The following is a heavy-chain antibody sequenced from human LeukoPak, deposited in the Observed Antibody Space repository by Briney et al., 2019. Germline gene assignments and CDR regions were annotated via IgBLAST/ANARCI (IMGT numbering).Heavy chain of an antibody. Sequence: GGSLRLSCAASGFTFSKHAMTWVRQAPGKGLEWVSAISGSGGSTYYADSVKGQFTISRDNAKNSLYLQMNSLRAEDTAVYYCARGRGPYYYGSGSGWFDPWGQGTLVPVSS. CDR2: ISGSGGST. D-gene: IGHD3-10*01. CDR1: GFTFSKHA. J-gene: IGHJ5*02. CDR3: ARGRGPYYYGSGSGWFDP. V-gene: IGHV3-23*01.